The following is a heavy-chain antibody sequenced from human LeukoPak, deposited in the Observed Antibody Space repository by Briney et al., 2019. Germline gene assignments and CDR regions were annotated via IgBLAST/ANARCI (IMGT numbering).Heavy chain of an antibody. CDR2: IYYSGST. CDR1: GGSISTYY. Sequence: PSGTLSLTCTVSGGSISTYYWSWIRQPPGKGLEWIGYIYYSGSTNYNSSLKSRVTISVDTSKNQFSLNLNSVTAADTAVYYCARSFYGYSFDYWGQGTLVTVSS. D-gene: IGHD4-17*01. J-gene: IGHJ4*02. CDR3: ARSFYGYSFDY. V-gene: IGHV4-59*01.